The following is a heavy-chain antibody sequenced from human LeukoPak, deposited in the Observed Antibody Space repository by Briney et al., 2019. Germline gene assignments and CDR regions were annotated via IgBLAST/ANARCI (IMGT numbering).Heavy chain of an antibody. CDR1: GYSFTNYW. J-gene: IGHJ5*02. D-gene: IGHD3-10*01. V-gene: IGHV5-51*01. Sequence: GESLKISCKGSGYSFTNYWIGWVRQMPGKGLEWMGIIYPGDSDTRYSPSFQGQVTISADKSISTAYLQWSSLKASDTAMYYCARRRGFGKLGTHWFDPWGQGTLVTVSS. CDR3: ARRRGFGKLGTHWFDP. CDR2: IYPGDSDT.